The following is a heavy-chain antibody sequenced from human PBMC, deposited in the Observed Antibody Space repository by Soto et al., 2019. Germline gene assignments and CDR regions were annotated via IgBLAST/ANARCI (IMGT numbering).Heavy chain of an antibody. Sequence: GESLKISCKASGYTFTSYDINWVRQATGQGLEWMGWMNPNSGNTGYAQKFQGRVTMTRNTSISTAYMELSSLRSEDTAVYYCARIITEDIVVVVAAQDAFDIWGQGTMVTVSS. J-gene: IGHJ3*02. CDR2: MNPNSGNT. CDR3: ARIITEDIVVVVAAQDAFDI. CDR1: GYTFTSYD. D-gene: IGHD2-15*01. V-gene: IGHV1-8*01.